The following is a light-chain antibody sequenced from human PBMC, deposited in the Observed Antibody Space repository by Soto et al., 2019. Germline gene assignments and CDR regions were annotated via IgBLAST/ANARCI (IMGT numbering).Light chain of an antibody. CDR2: AVS. CDR3: KPFAGRNNVSL. J-gene: IGLJ1*01. V-gene: IGLV2-8*01. Sequence: QSALTQPPSASGSPGQSVTISCTGTSSDVGGYNSVSWYQQHPGKAPKLIIYAVSERPSGVPDRFSGSKSGNTASLTVSGLQAEDEADYYCKPFAGRNNVSLFGTGTKVIV. CDR1: SSDVGGYNS.